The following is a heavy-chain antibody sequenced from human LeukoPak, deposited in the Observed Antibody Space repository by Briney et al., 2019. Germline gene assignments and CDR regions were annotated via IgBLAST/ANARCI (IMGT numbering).Heavy chain of an antibody. CDR2: IIPIFGTA. J-gene: IGHJ4*02. Sequence: SVKVSCKASGGTFSSYAISRVRQAPGQELEWMGGIIPIFGTANYAQKFQGRVTITTDESTSTAYMELSSLRSEDTAVYYCARGVGDRSPFDYWGQGTLVTVSS. CDR3: ARGVGDRSPFDY. V-gene: IGHV1-69*05. CDR1: GGTFSSYA. D-gene: IGHD3-10*01.